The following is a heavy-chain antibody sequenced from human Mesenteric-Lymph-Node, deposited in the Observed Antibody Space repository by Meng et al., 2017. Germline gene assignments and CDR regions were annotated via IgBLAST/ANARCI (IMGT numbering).Heavy chain of an antibody. CDR1: GGTFSSYA. CDR2: IIPIFGTA. V-gene: IGHV1-69*01. J-gene: IGHJ4*02. Sequence: QVRLVQAGVEVKKPGSSVKVSCKASGGTFSSYAISWVRQAPGQGLEWMGGIIPIFGTANCAQKFQGRVTITADESTSTAYMELSSLRSEDTAVYYCAIQPQIISLGDYWGQGTLVTVSS. CDR3: AIQPQIISLGDY. D-gene: IGHD1-1*01.